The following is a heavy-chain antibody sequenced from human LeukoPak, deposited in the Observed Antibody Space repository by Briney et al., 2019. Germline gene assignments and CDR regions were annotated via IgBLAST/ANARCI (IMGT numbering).Heavy chain of an antibody. CDR1: GYSFTSNW. CDR3: ARRYCSGGTCYPYYFDH. CDR2: IDPTDSYT. J-gene: IGHJ4*02. Sequence: HGESLKISCKGSGYSFTSNWIGWVRQMPGKGLEWMGRIDPTDSYTYYSPSFQGHVTISADKSISTAYLQWSSLKASDTAMYYCARRYCSGGTCYPYYFDHWGQGTLVTVSS. V-gene: IGHV5-10-1*01. D-gene: IGHD2-15*01.